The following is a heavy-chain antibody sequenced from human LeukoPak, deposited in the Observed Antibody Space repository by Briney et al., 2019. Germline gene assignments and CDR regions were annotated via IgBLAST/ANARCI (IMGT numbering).Heavy chain of an antibody. Sequence: SETLSLTCTVSGGSISSSSYYWGWIRQPSGKGLEWIGSIYYGGSTYYNPSLKSRVTISVDTSKNQFSLKLTSVTAADTAVYYCARRHIAAASTLEYWGQGPLVTVSS. V-gene: IGHV4-39*07. CDR2: IYYGGST. D-gene: IGHD6-13*01. J-gene: IGHJ4*02. CDR1: GGSISSSSYY. CDR3: ARRHIAAASTLEY.